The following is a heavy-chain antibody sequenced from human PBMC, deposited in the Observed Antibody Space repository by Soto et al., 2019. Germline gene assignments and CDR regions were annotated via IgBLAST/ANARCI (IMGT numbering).Heavy chain of an antibody. J-gene: IGHJ1*01. D-gene: IGHD2-2*01. V-gene: IGHV3-23*01. CDR2: ISGNKMTT. Sequence: EIQLLESGGGWARPGGSLRLSCVASGLSFSDYGMSWVRQRPQKTLEWVASISGNKMTTFYPDSVKGRFSISRDNSDNTLHLQMNSLRDDDTAIYDCANRRLNTITSLSDYWGQGVQVTVS. CDR3: ANRRLNTITSLSDY. CDR1: GLSFSDYG.